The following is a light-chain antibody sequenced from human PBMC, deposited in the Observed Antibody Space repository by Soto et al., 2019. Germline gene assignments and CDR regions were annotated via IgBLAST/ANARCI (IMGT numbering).Light chain of an antibody. CDR2: RND. CDR3: TAWDDTLSGLV. Sequence: QPVLTQPPSASGTPGQRVTISCSGRSSNIGSNSVYWYQQLPGMAPKLLIYRNDQRPSGVPDRFSVSRSGTSASLAISGLRSEDEADYFCTAWDDTLSGLVFGGGTKLTVL. V-gene: IGLV1-47*01. J-gene: IGLJ2*01. CDR1: SSNIGSNS.